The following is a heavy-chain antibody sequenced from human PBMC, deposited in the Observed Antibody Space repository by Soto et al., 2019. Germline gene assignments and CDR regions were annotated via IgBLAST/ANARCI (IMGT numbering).Heavy chain of an antibody. CDR2: ISYDGSNK. D-gene: IGHD3-10*01. CDR3: ARGFGSGSLYGMDV. Sequence: QVQLVESGGGVVQPGRSLRLSCAASGFTFSSYDMHWVRQAPGKWLEWVVVISYDGSNKYYADSVKGRFTISRDNSKNTLYLQMNSLRTEDTTVYYCARGFGSGSLYGMDVWGQGTTVTVSS. J-gene: IGHJ6*02. CDR1: GFTFSSYD. V-gene: IGHV3-30*03.